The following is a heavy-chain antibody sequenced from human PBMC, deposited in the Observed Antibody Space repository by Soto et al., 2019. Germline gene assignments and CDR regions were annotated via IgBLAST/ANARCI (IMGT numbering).Heavy chain of an antibody. CDR3: ARLHDITMVRDSAFDI. Sequence: SETLSLTCTVSGGSISSGDYYWSWIRQPPGKGLEWIGYIYYSGSTYYNPSLKSRVTISVDTSKNQFSLKLSSVTAADTAVYYCARLHDITMVRDSAFDIWGQGTMVTVSS. CDR2: IYYSGST. J-gene: IGHJ3*02. D-gene: IGHD3-10*01. V-gene: IGHV4-30-4*01. CDR1: GGSISSGDYY.